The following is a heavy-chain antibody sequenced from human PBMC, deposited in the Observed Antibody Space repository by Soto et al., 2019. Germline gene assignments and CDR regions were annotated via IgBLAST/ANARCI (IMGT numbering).Heavy chain of an antibody. CDR2: IYYSGST. Sequence: PSETLSPTCTVSGGSISSYYWSWIRQPPGKGLEWIGYIYYSGSTNYNPSLKSRVTISVDTSKNQFSLKLSSVTAADTAVYYCARERLERGYYYGMDVWGQGTTVTVSS. CDR1: GGSISSYY. J-gene: IGHJ6*02. D-gene: IGHD1-1*01. V-gene: IGHV4-59*01. CDR3: ARERLERGYYYGMDV.